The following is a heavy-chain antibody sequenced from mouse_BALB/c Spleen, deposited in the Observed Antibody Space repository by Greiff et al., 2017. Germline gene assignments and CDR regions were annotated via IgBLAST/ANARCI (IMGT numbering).Heavy chain of an antibody. V-gene: IGHV3-8*02. D-gene: IGHD2-1*01. J-gene: IGHJ4*01. CDR3: ARLGIYYGNPYAMDY. CDR2: ISYSGST. Sequence: EVHLVESGPSLVKPSQTLSLTCSVTGDSITSGYWNWIRKFPGNKLEYMGYISYSGSTYYNPSLKSRISITRDTSKNQYYLQLNSVTTEDTATYYCARLGIYYGNPYAMDYWGQGTSVTVSS. CDR1: GDSITSGY.